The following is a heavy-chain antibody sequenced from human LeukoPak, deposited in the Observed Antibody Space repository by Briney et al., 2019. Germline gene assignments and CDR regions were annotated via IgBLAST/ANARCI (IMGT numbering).Heavy chain of an antibody. D-gene: IGHD3-22*01. CDR2: INPNSGNT. J-gene: IGHJ4*02. Sequence: ASVKVSCKASGYTFTNYGISWVRQAPGQGLEWMGWINPNSGNTGYAQKFQGRVTMTRDMSTSTVYMELSSLRSEDTAVYYCARGDYYDSSGSQDYWGQGTLVTVSS. CDR3: ARGDYYDSSGSQDY. CDR1: GYTFTNYG. V-gene: IGHV1-8*02.